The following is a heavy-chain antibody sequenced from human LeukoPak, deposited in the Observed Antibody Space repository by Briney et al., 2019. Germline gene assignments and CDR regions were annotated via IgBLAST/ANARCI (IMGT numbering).Heavy chain of an antibody. Sequence: PSETLSLTCTVSGGSISSGDYYWSWIRQPPGKGLEWIGYIYYSGSTYYNPSLKSRVTISVDTSKNQFSLKLSSVTAADTAVYYCARGMYCSSTSCFPYYYYYGMDVWGQGTTVTASS. D-gene: IGHD2-2*01. CDR3: ARGMYCSSTSCFPYYYYYGMDV. J-gene: IGHJ6*02. V-gene: IGHV4-30-4*01. CDR2: IYYSGST. CDR1: GGSISSGDYY.